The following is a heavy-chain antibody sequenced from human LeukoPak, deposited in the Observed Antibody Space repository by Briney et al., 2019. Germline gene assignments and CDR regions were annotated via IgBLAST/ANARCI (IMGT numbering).Heavy chain of an antibody. J-gene: IGHJ4*02. Sequence: PGGSLRLSCAASGFTFSSYWMHWVRQAPGKGLVWVSRINSDGSSTSYADSVKGRFTISRDNAKNTLYLQMNSLRAEDTAVYYCARPAAVAGPRPMKDWGQGTLVTVSS. V-gene: IGHV3-74*01. CDR2: INSDGSST. CDR3: ARPAAVAGPRPMKD. D-gene: IGHD6-19*01. CDR1: GFTFSSYW.